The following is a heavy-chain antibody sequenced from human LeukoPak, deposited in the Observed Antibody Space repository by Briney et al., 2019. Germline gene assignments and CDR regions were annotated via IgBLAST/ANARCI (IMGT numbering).Heavy chain of an antibody. D-gene: IGHD3-10*01. J-gene: IGHJ4*02. V-gene: IGHV3-23*01. Sequence: PRRSLRLSCAASGFTSSSYAMSGVRQATRQGLDWVSATSGSGGSASYAASVKGRFTISRDNSKNTLYLQMNSLRAEDTAVYYCVRDRFHGSGAPKFDFWGQGTLVTVSS. CDR3: VRDRFHGSGAPKFDF. CDR2: TSGSGGSA. CDR1: GFTSSSYA.